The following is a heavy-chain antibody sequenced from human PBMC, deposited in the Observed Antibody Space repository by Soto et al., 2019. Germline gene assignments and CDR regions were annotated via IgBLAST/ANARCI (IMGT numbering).Heavy chain of an antibody. J-gene: IGHJ3*02. D-gene: IGHD3-10*01. CDR2: TIPVFNTA. CDR3: SRGVYGSGNYYTGTSDFDI. CDR1: GGTLSDHG. Sequence: QVQLEQSGAEVKKPGSSVKVSCKASGGTLSDHGVAWLRQAPGQGLEWMGGTIPVFNTAKYAQKFQGRVTVTADKFTNIAYIELRRLRSEDTAFYFCSRGVYGSGNYYTGTSDFDIWGQGTMVIVSS. V-gene: IGHV1-69*06.